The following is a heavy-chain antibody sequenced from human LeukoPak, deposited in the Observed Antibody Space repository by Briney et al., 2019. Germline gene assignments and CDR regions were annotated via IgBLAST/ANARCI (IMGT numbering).Heavy chain of an antibody. Sequence: GGSLRLSCAASGFSFSTYWMSWVRQAPGKGLEWVANIKQDGNEKYYADSVKGRFTISRDNAKNSLDLQMNSLRAEDTAVYYCARDTLGEGEDANYAVYYFDYWGQGSVVTVSS. D-gene: IGHD4/OR15-4a*01. CDR3: ARDTLGEGEDANYAVYYFDY. CDR2: IKQDGNEK. CDR1: GFSFSTYW. J-gene: IGHJ4*02. V-gene: IGHV3-7*01.